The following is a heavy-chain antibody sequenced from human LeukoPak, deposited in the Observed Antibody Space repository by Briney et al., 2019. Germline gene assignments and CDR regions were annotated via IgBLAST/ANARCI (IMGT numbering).Heavy chain of an antibody. CDR3: AKAAFSGSDADFDY. D-gene: IGHD5-12*01. CDR2: ISWNSGSI. V-gene: IGHV3-9*01. Sequence: PGGSLRLSCAASGFTFSSYAMHWVRQAPGKGLEWVSGISWNSGSIGYADSVKGRFTISRDNAKNSLYLQMNSLRAEDTALYYCAKAAFSGSDADFDYWGQGTLVTVSS. CDR1: GFTFSSYA. J-gene: IGHJ4*02.